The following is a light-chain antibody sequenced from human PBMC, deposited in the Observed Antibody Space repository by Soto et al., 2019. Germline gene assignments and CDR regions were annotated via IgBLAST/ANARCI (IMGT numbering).Light chain of an antibody. Sequence: QSALTQPPSASGSPGQSVTFSCTGTSSDVGGYNYVSWYQQHPGRAPKLIIYDVTRRPSGVPNRFSGSKSGNTASLTVSGLQAEDEADYYCSSYAGSNNFEVFGTGTKLTVL. J-gene: IGLJ1*01. V-gene: IGLV2-8*01. CDR1: SSDVGGYNY. CDR2: DVT. CDR3: SSYAGSNNFEV.